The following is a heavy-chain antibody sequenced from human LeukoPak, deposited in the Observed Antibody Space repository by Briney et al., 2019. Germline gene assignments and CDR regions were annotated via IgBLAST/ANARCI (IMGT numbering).Heavy chain of an antibody. Sequence: GGSLRLSCAASGFTFSTYAMRWARQAPGKGLEWVSTISGGGGTTYYGDSVKGRFTISRDNSKNTLYLQMSSLRAEDTAVYYCAIPVISTGNSNSFDIWGQGTMVTVSS. D-gene: IGHD2-21*01. CDR1: GFTFSTYA. CDR3: AIPVISTGNSNSFDI. J-gene: IGHJ3*02. V-gene: IGHV3-23*01. CDR2: ISGGGGTT.